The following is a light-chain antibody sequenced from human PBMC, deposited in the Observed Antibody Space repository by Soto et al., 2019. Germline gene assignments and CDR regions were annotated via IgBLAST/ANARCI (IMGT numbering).Light chain of an antibody. J-gene: IGKJ4*01. CDR1: QDIGTP. Sequence: AIQLTQFPSSLSASVGDRVTITCRASQDIGTPLVWYQQKPGKAPKLLIHDASTLQSGVPSRFSGSGSGTDFTLTISGLQPEDFATYHCQQHNRFRPLTFGGGTKVEIK. CDR2: DAS. CDR3: QQHNRFRPLT. V-gene: IGKV1-13*02.